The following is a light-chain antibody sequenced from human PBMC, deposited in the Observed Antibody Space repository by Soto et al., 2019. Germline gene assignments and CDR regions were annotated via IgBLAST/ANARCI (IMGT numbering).Light chain of an antibody. V-gene: IGKV3-15*01. CDR1: QRVKSY. Sequence: SVLTQSTTTLSVSPGRRLTLSCRASQRVKSYLAWYQQNPAQATKLLLYGAPTRATGSPARFSGSGSGTELILSIICLQSEDFAVYYCQQLSKWPLTFGGGTKVDIK. J-gene: IGKJ4*01. CDR2: GAP. CDR3: QQLSKWPLT.